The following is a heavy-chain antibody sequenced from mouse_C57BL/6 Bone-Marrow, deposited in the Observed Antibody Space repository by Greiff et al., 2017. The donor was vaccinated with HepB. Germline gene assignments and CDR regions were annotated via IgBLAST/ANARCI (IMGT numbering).Heavy chain of an antibody. CDR2: IYPGGGYT. Sequence: QVQLKQSGAELVRPGTSVKMSCKASGYTFTNYWIGWAKQRPGHGLEWIGDIYPGGGYTNYNEKFKGKATLTADNSSSTAYMQFSSLTSEDSAIYYWARGSYYGSSSAWFAYWGQGTLVTVSA. D-gene: IGHD1-1*01. CDR3: ARGSYYGSSSAWFAY. J-gene: IGHJ3*01. V-gene: IGHV1-63*01. CDR1: GYTFTNYW.